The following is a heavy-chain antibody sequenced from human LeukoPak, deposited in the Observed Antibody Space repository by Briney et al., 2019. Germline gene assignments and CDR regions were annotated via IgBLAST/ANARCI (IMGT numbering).Heavy chain of an antibody. CDR2: MNPNSGNT. D-gene: IGHD4-17*01. V-gene: IGHV1-8*01. CDR1: GYTFTSYD. CDR3: ARMTMVTMKTPHYYYGMDV. Sequence: ASVKVSCKASGYTFTSYDINWVRQATGQGLEWMGWMNPNSGNTGYAQKFQGRVTMTRNTSISTAYMELSSLRSEDTAVYYCARMTMVTMKTPHYYYGMDVWGQGTTVTVSS. J-gene: IGHJ6*02.